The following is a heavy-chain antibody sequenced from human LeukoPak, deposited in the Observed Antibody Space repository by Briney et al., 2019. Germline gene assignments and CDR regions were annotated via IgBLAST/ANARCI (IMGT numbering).Heavy chain of an antibody. D-gene: IGHD6-13*01. CDR3: ARVREATIAPFFDY. Sequence: SETLSLPCTVSGDSISSGDYCWTWIRQHPGKGLEWIGCIYYSGSTYYNLSLKSRVIISTDTSKNHFSLKLSSVTAADTALYYCARVREATIAPFFDYWGQGILVTVSS. CDR2: IYYSGST. J-gene: IGHJ4*02. V-gene: IGHV4-31*03. CDR1: GDSISSGDYC.